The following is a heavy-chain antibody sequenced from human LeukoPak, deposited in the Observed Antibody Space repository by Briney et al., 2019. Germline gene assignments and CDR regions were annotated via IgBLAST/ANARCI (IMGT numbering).Heavy chain of an antibody. CDR2: INPSGGST. V-gene: IGHV1-46*01. CDR3: ARPQSRRADFDY. Sequence: ASVKVTCKASGYTFTSYYMHWVRQAPGQELEWMGIINPSGGSTSYAQKFQGRVTMTRDTSTSTVYMELSSLRSEDTAVYYCARPQSRRADFDYLGQGTLVTVSS. J-gene: IGHJ4*02. CDR1: GYTFTSYY.